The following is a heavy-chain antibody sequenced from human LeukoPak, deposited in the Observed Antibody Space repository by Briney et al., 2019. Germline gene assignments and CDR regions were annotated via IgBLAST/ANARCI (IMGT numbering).Heavy chain of an antibody. CDR2: IYPSNSDT. CDR1: GYRFTFYW. V-gene: IGHV5-51*01. J-gene: IGHJ4*02. D-gene: IGHD3-10*01. Sequence: GASLKISCQGSGYRFTFYWIAWVRQMPGKGLEWMGIIYPSNSDTRYSPSLQGQVTISADKSISTAYLQWSSLKASDSAIYYCARQDGSGIYYFDYWGQGTLVTVSS. CDR3: ARQDGSGIYYFDY.